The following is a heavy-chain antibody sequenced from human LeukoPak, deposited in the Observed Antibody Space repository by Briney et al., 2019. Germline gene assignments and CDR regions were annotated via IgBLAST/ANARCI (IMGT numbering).Heavy chain of an antibody. V-gene: IGHV3-48*04. CDR2: ISTSSSTI. D-gene: IGHD3-10*02. Sequence: GGSLRLSCAASGFTFSTFSMNWVRQSPGKGLEWISYISTSSSTIYYADSVKGRFTISRDNAKNSLYLQMNSLRAEDTAVYYCAELGITMIGGVWGKGTTVTISS. J-gene: IGHJ6*04. CDR1: GFTFSTFS. CDR3: AELGITMIGGV.